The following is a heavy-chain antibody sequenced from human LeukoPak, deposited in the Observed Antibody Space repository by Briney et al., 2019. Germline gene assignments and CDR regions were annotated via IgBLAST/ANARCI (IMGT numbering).Heavy chain of an antibody. D-gene: IGHD6-13*01. CDR1: GFTFSDYY. J-gene: IGHJ3*02. CDR3: ARVHSWEAFDI. Sequence: SGGSLRLSCAASGFTFSDYYMSWIRQAPGKGLEWVSYISGSGSTIYYADSVKGRFTISRDNAKNSLYLQMNRLRAEDTAVYYCARVHSWEAFDIWGQGTVVTVSS. V-gene: IGHV3-11*01. CDR2: ISGSGSTI.